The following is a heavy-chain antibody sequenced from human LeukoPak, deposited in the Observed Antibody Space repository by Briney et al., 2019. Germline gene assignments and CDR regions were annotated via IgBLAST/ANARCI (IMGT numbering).Heavy chain of an antibody. Sequence: SETLSLTCTVSGGSISSYYWSWIRQPPGKGLEWIGYIYTSGSTNYNPSLKSRVTISVDTSKNQFSLKPSSVTAADTAVYYCAMISSSWTYWGQGTLVTVSS. CDR1: GGSISSYY. V-gene: IGHV4-4*09. CDR3: AMISSSWTY. D-gene: IGHD6-13*01. J-gene: IGHJ4*02. CDR2: IYTSGST.